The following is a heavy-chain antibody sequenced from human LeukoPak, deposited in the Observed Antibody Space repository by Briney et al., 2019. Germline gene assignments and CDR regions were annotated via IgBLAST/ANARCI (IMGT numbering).Heavy chain of an antibody. CDR3: ARGSGNYGGFDY. Sequence: SETLSLTCTVSGGSISGYYWSWIRQPPGKGLEWIGEINHSGSTNYNPSLKSRVTISVDTSKNQFSLKLNSLTAADTAVYYCARGSGNYGGFDYWGQGTLVTVSS. CDR1: GGSISGYY. J-gene: IGHJ4*02. V-gene: IGHV4-34*01. D-gene: IGHD4-11*01. CDR2: INHSGST.